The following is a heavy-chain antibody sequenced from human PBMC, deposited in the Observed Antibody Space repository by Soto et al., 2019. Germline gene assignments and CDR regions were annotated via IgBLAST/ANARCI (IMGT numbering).Heavy chain of an antibody. CDR3: AHSLGYYDSSGYYAANWYFDL. V-gene: IGHV2-5*02. CDR2: IYWDDDK. Sequence: QITLKESGPPLVKPTQTLTLTCTFSGFSLSTSGVGVGWIRQPPGKALEWLALIYWDDDKRYSPSLKSRLTITKDTSKKQAVLTMTNMDPVDTATYYCAHSLGYYDSSGYYAANWYFDLWGRGTLVTVSS. D-gene: IGHD3-22*01. J-gene: IGHJ2*01. CDR1: GFSLSTSGVG.